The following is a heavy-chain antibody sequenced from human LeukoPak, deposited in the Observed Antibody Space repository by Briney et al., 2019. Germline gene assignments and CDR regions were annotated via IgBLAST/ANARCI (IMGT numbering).Heavy chain of an antibody. J-gene: IGHJ4*02. CDR2: ISYDGSNK. Sequence: GGSLRLSCAASGFTFSSYGMHWVRQAPGKGLEWVAVISYDGSNKYYADSVKGRFTISRDNSMNTLYLQMNSLRAEDTAVYYCAKDLGIAVAASYYFDYWGQGTLVTVSS. D-gene: IGHD6-19*01. CDR3: AKDLGIAVAASYYFDY. CDR1: GFTFSSYG. V-gene: IGHV3-30*18.